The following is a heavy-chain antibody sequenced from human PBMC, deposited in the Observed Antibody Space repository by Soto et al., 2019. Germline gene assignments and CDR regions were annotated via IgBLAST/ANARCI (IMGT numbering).Heavy chain of an antibody. CDR2: ISDSGVGT. CDR1: GFTFDSYA. CDR3: AKEEIGDEAYFDY. Sequence: DVQLMESGGGLVQPGGSLKLSCVASGFTFDSYAMNWVRQAPGKGLEWVSGISDSGVGTYYAGSLKGRFTISRDNSRNTLYLHVKSLRAEDTAVYYCAKEEIGDEAYFDYWGQGILVTVSS. V-gene: IGHV3-23*01. J-gene: IGHJ4*02.